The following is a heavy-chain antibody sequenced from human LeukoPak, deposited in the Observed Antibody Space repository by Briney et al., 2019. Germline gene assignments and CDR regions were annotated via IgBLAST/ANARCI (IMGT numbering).Heavy chain of an antibody. Sequence: SETLPLTCAVYGGSFSDYYWSWIRQPPGKGLEWIGEINHSGSTNYNPSLKTRVTISLDTSNNYFSLKLNSVTAADTAVYYCARDTEMSAVFDSWGQGTLVTVSS. CDR2: INHSGST. D-gene: IGHD5-18*01. V-gene: IGHV4-34*01. CDR3: ARDTEMSAVFDS. J-gene: IGHJ4*02. CDR1: GGSFSDYY.